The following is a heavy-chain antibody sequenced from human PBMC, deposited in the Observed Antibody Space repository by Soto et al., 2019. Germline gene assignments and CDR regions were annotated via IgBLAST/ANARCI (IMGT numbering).Heavy chain of an antibody. CDR1: GYTFTSYG. CDR2: INAQNGDT. CDR3: ARVYCSGGSCYGIDY. Sequence: ASVKVSCKASGYTFTSYGFSWVRQAPGHGLEWMGWINAQNGDTNYAQKFQGRATLTTDTSTTTAYMELRNLRSEDTAVYYCARVYCSGGSCYGIDYWGQGTLVTVSS. V-gene: IGHV1-18*01. D-gene: IGHD2-15*01. J-gene: IGHJ4*02.